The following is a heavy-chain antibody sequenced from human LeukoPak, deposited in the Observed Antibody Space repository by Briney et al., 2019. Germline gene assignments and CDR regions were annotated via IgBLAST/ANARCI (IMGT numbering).Heavy chain of an antibody. J-gene: IGHJ5*02. CDR1: GFTFTNYW. Sequence: GGSLRLSCAASGFTFTNYWMSWVRQAPGTGLEWVANIKQDGNEKYYVDSVRGRFTITRDNAKNSLYLQMNSLRAEDTAVYYCARQSGSPNWFDPWGQGTLVTVSS. CDR2: IKQDGNEK. D-gene: IGHD1-26*01. V-gene: IGHV3-7*01. CDR3: ARQSGSPNWFDP.